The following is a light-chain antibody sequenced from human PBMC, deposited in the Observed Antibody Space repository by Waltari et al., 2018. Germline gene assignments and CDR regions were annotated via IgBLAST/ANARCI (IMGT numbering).Light chain of an antibody. CDR2: SAS. J-gene: IGKJ2*03. CDR3: FQHSSGLS. V-gene: IGKV3-11*01. CDR1: QSVGSS. Sequence: VILTQSPATLSLSPGERATLSCRASQSVGSSVAWYHQKPGQAPRLLIRSASSSATGIPDRFSGSGSGTEFTLTISSLEPEDVGIYHCFQHSSGLSFGQGTEVEI.